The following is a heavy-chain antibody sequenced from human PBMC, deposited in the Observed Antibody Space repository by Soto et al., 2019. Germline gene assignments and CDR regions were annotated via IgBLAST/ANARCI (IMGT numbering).Heavy chain of an antibody. J-gene: IGHJ5*02. Sequence: SVKVSCKASGVTFTSSAVQWVRQARGQRLEWIGWIVVGSGNTNYAQKFQERVTITREMSTSTAYMELSSLRSEDTAVYYCAAFFVEGGNSGWFDPWGQGTLVTVYS. CDR2: IVVGSGNT. CDR1: GVTFTSSA. D-gene: IGHD2-21*02. V-gene: IGHV1-58*01. CDR3: AAFFVEGGNSGWFDP.